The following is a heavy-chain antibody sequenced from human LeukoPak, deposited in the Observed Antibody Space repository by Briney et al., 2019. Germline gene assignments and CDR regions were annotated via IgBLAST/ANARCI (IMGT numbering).Heavy chain of an antibody. Sequence: PGRSLRLSCAASGFTFSSYEMNWVRQAPGKGLEWVSYISSSGSTIYYADSVKGRFTISRDNAKNSLYLQMNSLRAEDTAVYYCARGYYDFWSGSTDYWGQGTLVTVSS. CDR2: ISSSGSTI. V-gene: IGHV3-48*03. D-gene: IGHD3-3*01. CDR3: ARGYYDFWSGSTDY. J-gene: IGHJ4*02. CDR1: GFTFSSYE.